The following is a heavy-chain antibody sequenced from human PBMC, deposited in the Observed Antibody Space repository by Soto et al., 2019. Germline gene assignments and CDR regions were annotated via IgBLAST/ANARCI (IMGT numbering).Heavy chain of an antibody. V-gene: IGHV3-23*01. J-gene: IGHJ4*02. Sequence: PGGSLRLSCAASGFTFSSYAMSWVRQAPGKGLEWVSAISGSSGSTYYADSVKGRFTISRDNSKNTLFLQMNSLRAEDTAVYYCAKDRSSTSCYAFDYWGQGTLVTVSS. CDR1: GFTFSSYA. D-gene: IGHD2-2*01. CDR2: ISGSSGST. CDR3: AKDRSSTSCYAFDY.